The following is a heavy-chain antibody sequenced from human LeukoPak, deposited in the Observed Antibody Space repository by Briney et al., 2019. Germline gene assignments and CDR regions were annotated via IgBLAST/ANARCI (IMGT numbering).Heavy chain of an antibody. CDR1: GFTFSSYW. J-gene: IGHJ4*02. CDR3: ARDRRFGELFHFDY. Sequence: GGSLRLSCAASGFTFSSYWMSWVRQAPGKGLEWVANIKQDGSEKYYVDSVKGRFTISRDNSKNTLYLQMNSLRAEDTAVYYCARDRRFGELFHFDYWGQGTLVTVSS. CDR2: IKQDGSEK. V-gene: IGHV3-7*01. D-gene: IGHD3-10*01.